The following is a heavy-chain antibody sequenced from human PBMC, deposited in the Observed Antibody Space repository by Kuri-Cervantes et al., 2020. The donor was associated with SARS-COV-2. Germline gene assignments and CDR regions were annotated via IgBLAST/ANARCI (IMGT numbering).Heavy chain of an antibody. D-gene: IGHD4-11*01. J-gene: IGHJ4*02. CDR1: GGSISSSSYY. Sequence: GSLRFSCTVFGGSISSSSYYWGWIRQPPGKGLEWIGSIYYSGSTYYNPSLKSRVTISVDTSKNQFSLKLSSVTAADTAVYYCARQPTVTLSNFDYWGQGTLVTVSS. CDR2: IYYSGST. V-gene: IGHV4-39*01. CDR3: ARQPTVTLSNFDY.